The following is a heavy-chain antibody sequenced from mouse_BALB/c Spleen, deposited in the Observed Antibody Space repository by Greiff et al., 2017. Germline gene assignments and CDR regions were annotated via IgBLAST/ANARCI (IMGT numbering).Heavy chain of an antibody. CDR2: ISSGGSYT. CDR3: ARHDYGGAWFAY. Sequence: EVMLVESGGDLVKPGGSLKLSCAASGFTFSSYGMSWVRQTPDKRLEWVATISSGGSYTYYPDSVKGRFTISRDNAKNTLYLQMSSLKSEDTAMYYCARHDYGGAWFAYWGQGTLVTVSA. J-gene: IGHJ3*01. V-gene: IGHV5-6*01. CDR1: GFTFSSYG. D-gene: IGHD1-2*01.